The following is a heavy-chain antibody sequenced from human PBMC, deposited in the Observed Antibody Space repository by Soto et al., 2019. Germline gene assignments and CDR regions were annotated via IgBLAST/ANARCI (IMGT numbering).Heavy chain of an antibody. CDR1: GASISTYY. Sequence: PPETLSLTCTVSGASISTYYWSSIWQPPWQGLEWIRYIYYSERTNYNPSLKSRVTISVDTSKNQFSLKLSSVTAADTAVYYCARGAKEPTYYYDSSGYRGYAFDIWGQGIMVTVSS. CDR3: ARGAKEPTYYYDSSGYRGYAFDI. J-gene: IGHJ3*02. V-gene: IGHV4-59*01. D-gene: IGHD3-22*01. CDR2: IYYSERT.